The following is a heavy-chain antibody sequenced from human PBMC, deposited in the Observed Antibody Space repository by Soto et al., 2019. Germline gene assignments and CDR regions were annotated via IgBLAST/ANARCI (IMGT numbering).Heavy chain of an antibody. Sequence: GGSLKLSCAASGFTFSSYSMNWVRQAPGKGLEWVSYISSSSSTIYYADSVKGRFTISRDNAKNSLYLQMNSLRAEDTAVYYCARDPNYDFWSGYSGQNAFDIWGQGTMVTVSS. CDR2: ISSSSSTI. CDR3: ARDPNYDFWSGYSGQNAFDI. D-gene: IGHD3-3*01. V-gene: IGHV3-48*01. J-gene: IGHJ3*02. CDR1: GFTFSSYS.